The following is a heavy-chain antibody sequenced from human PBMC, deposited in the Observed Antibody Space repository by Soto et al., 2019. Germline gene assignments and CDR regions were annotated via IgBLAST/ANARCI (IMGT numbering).Heavy chain of an antibody. CDR2: INTANGNT. CDR3: ARAGDDSSTARCYMIFY. D-gene: IGHD2-2*02. V-gene: IGHV1-3*04. Sequence: ASVKVSCKASGYTFSSYAIHWVRQAPGQRPEWMGWINTANGNTKYSENFQGRATITKDTSASTAYMELSSLGSDDTAVYFCARAGDDSSTARCYMIFYWGQGTQVTVSS. J-gene: IGHJ4*02. CDR1: GYTFSSYA.